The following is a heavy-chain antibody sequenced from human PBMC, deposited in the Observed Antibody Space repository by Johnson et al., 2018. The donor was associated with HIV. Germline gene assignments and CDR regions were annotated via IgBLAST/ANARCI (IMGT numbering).Heavy chain of an antibody. CDR3: ANLFRGDWGFDAFDI. V-gene: IGHV3-20*04. CDR2: VNWNGGST. D-gene: IGHD7-27*01. J-gene: IGHJ3*02. CDR1: GFTFDDFG. Sequence: VQLVESGGGVVRPGGSLRLSCAASGFTFDDFGMSWVRQAPGKGLEWVSGVNWNGGSTGYADSVKGRFTISRDNAKNSLYLQMNSLRAEDTALYYCANLFRGDWGFDAFDIWGQGTMVTVSS.